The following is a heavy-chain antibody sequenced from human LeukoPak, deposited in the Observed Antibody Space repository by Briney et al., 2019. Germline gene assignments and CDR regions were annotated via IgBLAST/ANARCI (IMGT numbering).Heavy chain of an antibody. CDR3: ARDCSSTSCSPPGWFDP. CDR2: INPNSGGT. CDR1: GYTFTGYY. D-gene: IGHD2-2*01. J-gene: IGHJ5*02. V-gene: IGHV1-2*02. Sequence: ASVKVSCXASGYTFTGYYMHWVRQARGQGLEWMGWINPNSGGTNYAQKFQGRVTMTRDTSISTAYMELSRLRSDDTAVYYCARDCSSTSCSPPGWFDPWGQGTLVTVSS.